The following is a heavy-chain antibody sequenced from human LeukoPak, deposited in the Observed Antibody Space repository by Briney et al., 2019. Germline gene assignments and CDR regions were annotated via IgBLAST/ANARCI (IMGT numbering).Heavy chain of an antibody. CDR3: ARGRRYFDWLAKLHYHIDV. Sequence: SETLSLTCAVSGGSISSSNWWSWVRQPPGKGLEWIGEIYHSGSTNYNPSLKSRVTISVDKSKNQFSLKVRSVTAADTAVYYCARGRRYFDWLAKLHYHIDVWGKGTTVTVSS. CDR1: GGSISSSNW. V-gene: IGHV4-4*02. CDR2: IYHSGST. J-gene: IGHJ6*03. D-gene: IGHD3-9*01.